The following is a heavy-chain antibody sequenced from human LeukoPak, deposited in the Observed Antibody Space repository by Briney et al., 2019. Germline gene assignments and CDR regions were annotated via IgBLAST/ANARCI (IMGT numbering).Heavy chain of an antibody. CDR3: ARDHNRDSSGWYVGY. CDR2: INPNSGGT. Sequence: GASVKVSCKASGYTFTGYYMHWVRQAPGQGLEWMGWINPNSGGTNYAQKFQGRVTMTRDTSISTAYMELSRLRSDDTAVYYCARDHNRDSSGWYVGYWGRGTLVTVSS. D-gene: IGHD6-19*01. CDR1: GYTFTGYY. V-gene: IGHV1-2*02. J-gene: IGHJ4*02.